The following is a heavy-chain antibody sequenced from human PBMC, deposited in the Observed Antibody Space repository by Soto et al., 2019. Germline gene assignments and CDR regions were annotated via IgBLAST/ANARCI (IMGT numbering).Heavy chain of an antibody. J-gene: IGHJ6*02. D-gene: IGHD3-10*01. CDR2: INPNSGGT. Sequence: ASVKVSCKASGYTFTGYYMHWVRQAPGQGLEWMGWINPNSGGTNYAQKFQGWVTMTRDTSISKAYMELSRLRSDDTAVYYCTRDLITMVRGHEKTLYGMDLWGQGTTVTVSS. CDR3: TRDLITMVRGHEKTLYGMDL. CDR1: GYTFTGYY. V-gene: IGHV1-2*04.